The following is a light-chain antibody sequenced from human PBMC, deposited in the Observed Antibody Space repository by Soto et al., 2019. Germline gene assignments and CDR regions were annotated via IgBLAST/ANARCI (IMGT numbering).Light chain of an antibody. CDR3: AAWDDSLRGWV. CDR1: SSDIGTYNY. Sequence: QSALTQPASVSGSPGQSITVSCTGTSSDIGTYNYVSWYQQHPGKAPKVIIYEVNNRPSGVSNRFSGSKSGNTASLAISGLRSEDEADYYCAAWDDSLRGWVFGGGTKVTVL. V-gene: IGLV2-14*01. CDR2: EVN. J-gene: IGLJ3*02.